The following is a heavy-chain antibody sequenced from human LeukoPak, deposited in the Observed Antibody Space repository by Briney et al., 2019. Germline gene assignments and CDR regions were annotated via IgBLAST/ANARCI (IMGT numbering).Heavy chain of an antibody. Sequence: GGSLRLSCAASGFTVSSNYMSWVRQAPGKGLEWVSVIYSGGSTYYADSVKGRFTISRDNSKNTLYLQMTSLRAEDTAVYYCARDCSSTSCYDDYYYGMDVWGQGTTVTVSS. J-gene: IGHJ6*02. V-gene: IGHV3-66*01. CDR3: ARDCSSTSCYDDYYYGMDV. CDR2: IYSGGST. CDR1: GFTVSSNY. D-gene: IGHD2-2*01.